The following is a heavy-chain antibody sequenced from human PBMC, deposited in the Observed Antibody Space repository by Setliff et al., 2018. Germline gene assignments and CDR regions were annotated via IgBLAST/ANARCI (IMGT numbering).Heavy chain of an antibody. V-gene: IGHV1-18*04. J-gene: IGHJ4*02. CDR2: ISAYNGNT. D-gene: IGHD3-22*01. CDR3: ARGYYDSYARYYVVGDY. Sequence: ASVKVSCKASGYTFTSYYTHWVRQAPGQGLEWMGWISAYNGNTNYAQRLRGRVTMTTDTSTNTAYMELSSLRTEDTAVYYCARGYYDSYARYYVVGDYWGQGTPVTVSS. CDR1: GYTFTSYY.